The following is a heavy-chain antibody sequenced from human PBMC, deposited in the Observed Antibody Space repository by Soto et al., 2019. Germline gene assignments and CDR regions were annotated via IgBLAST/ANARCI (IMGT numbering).Heavy chain of an antibody. V-gene: IGHV3-66*01. J-gene: IGHJ6*03. CDR3: ASSSNYGDYSALYYYYMDV. CDR2: IYSGGST. CDR1: GFTVSSNY. D-gene: IGHD4-17*01. Sequence: GGSLRLSCAASGFTVSSNYMSWVRQAPGKGLEWVSVIYSGGSTYYADSVKGRFTISRDNSKNTLYLQMNSLRAEDTAVYYCASSSNYGDYSALYYYYMDVWGKGTTVTVSS.